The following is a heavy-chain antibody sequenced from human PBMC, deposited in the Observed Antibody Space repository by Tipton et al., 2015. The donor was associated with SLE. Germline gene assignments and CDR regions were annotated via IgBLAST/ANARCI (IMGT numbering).Heavy chain of an antibody. Sequence: TLSLTCTVYGGSISSYYWSWIRQSPGKGLEWIGYIHFPGRTNFNPSLKSRVSMSLDTSNRFSLRLTSVTAADTGTYYCARDELVVLSSARWSYYYGMDVWGQGTTVTVSS. CDR2: IHFPGRT. J-gene: IGHJ6*02. CDR1: GGSISSYY. V-gene: IGHV4-59*01. D-gene: IGHD4/OR15-4a*01. CDR3: ARDELVVLSSARWSYYYGMDV.